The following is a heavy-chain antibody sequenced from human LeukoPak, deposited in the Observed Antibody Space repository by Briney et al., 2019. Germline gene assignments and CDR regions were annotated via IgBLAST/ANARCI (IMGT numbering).Heavy chain of an antibody. CDR2: INPNSGGT. J-gene: IGHJ4*02. V-gene: IGHV1-2*02. D-gene: IGHD5-12*01. Sequence: ASVKVSCKASGYTFTGYYMHWVQQAPGQGLEWMGWINPNSGGTNYAQKFQGRVTMTRDTSISTAYMELSRLRSDDTAVYYCAREDIVATSFDYWGQGTLVTVSS. CDR3: AREDIVATSFDY. CDR1: GYTFTGYY.